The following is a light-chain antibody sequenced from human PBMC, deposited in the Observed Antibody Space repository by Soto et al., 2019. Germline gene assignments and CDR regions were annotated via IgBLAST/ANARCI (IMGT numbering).Light chain of an antibody. CDR2: AAS. CDR3: QQSYDKSPWT. CDR1: QNIRNY. Sequence: DILMTQSPSSLSASVGDRVTITCRASQNIRNYLNWYQQKPGKAPRLLIHAASILQSGVPSRYSGCGSGTEFTLTISSLQPEDFSTFYCQQSYDKSPWTFGQGTKVEVK. J-gene: IGKJ1*01. V-gene: IGKV1-39*01.